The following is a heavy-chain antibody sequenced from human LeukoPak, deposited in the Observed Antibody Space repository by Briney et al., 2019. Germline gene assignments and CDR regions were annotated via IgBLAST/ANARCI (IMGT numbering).Heavy chain of an antibody. CDR3: AKMSSSWTYYYGMDV. D-gene: IGHD6-13*01. CDR1: GFIFSSCW. Sequence: GGSLRLSCAASGFIFSSCWMSWVRQAPGKGLEWVANIKQDGSEKYYVDSVKGRFTISRDNSKNTLYLQMNSLRAEDTAVYYCAKMSSSWTYYYGMDVWGQGTTVTVSS. CDR2: IKQDGSEK. J-gene: IGHJ6*02. V-gene: IGHV3-7*03.